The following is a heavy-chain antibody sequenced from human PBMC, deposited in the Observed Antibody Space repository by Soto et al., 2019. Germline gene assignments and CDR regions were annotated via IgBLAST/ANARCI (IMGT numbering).Heavy chain of an antibody. CDR2: IYYSGST. Sequence: SETLSLTCTVSGGPISSYYWSWIRQPPGKGLEWIGYIYYSGSTNYNPSLKSRVTISVDTSKNQFSLKLSSVTAADTAVYYCARASHLGELSFFDYWGQGTLVTVSS. V-gene: IGHV4-59*01. J-gene: IGHJ4*02. CDR3: ARASHLGELSFFDY. D-gene: IGHD3-16*02. CDR1: GGPISSYY.